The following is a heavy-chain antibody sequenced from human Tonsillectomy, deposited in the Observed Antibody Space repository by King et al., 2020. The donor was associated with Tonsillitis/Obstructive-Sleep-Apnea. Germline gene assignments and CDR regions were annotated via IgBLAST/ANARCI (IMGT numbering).Heavy chain of an antibody. CDR3: ARDPKGVRGVNPYGMDV. CDR1: GFTVSSNY. J-gene: IGHJ6*02. D-gene: IGHD3-10*01. V-gene: IGHV3-53*01. CDR2: IYSGGST. Sequence: VQLVESGGGLIQPGGSLRLSCAASGFTVSSNYMSWVRQAPGKGLEWVSVIYSGGSTYYADSVKGRFTISRDNSKNTLYLQMNSLRAEDTAVYYCARDPKGVRGVNPYGMDVWGQGTTVTVSS.